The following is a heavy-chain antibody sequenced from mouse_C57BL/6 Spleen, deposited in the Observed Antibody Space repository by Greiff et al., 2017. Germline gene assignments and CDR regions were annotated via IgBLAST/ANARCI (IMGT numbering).Heavy chain of an antibody. V-gene: IGHV2-6-1*01. CDR2: IWCDGST. CDR1: GFSLTSYG. CDR3: TRHERLGGAMDY. J-gene: IGHJ4*01. Sequence: VQLQQSGPGLVAPSQSLSITCTVSGFSLTSYGVHWVRPPPGKGLEWLVVIWCDGSTTSNSALKSRLSISKDNSKSHVFLNMNRRHADDTAMYYCTRHERLGGAMDYGGQGTSVTVSS. D-gene: IGHD3-3*01.